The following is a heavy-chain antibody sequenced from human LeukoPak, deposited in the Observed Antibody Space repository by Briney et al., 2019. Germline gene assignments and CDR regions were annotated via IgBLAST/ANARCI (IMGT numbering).Heavy chain of an antibody. J-gene: IGHJ4*02. CDR2: ISDSGST. V-gene: IGHV4-59*11. CDR3: ARGWGYYDSSGYSPLREQQDFDY. Sequence: SETLSLTCVVSGGSLSTHHWSWIRQSPGRGLEWIGYISDSGSTNYNPSPKSRVTISVDTSKNQFSLKLSSVTAADTAVYYCARGWGYYDSSGYSPLREQQDFDYWGQGTLVTVSS. D-gene: IGHD3-22*01. CDR1: GGSLSTHH.